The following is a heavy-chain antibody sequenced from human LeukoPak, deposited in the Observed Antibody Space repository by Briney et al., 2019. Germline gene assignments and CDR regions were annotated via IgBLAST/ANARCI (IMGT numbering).Heavy chain of an antibody. Sequence: SETLSLTCAVYGESFSGYYWSWIRQPPGKGLEWIGEINHSGSTNYNPSLKSRVTISVDTSKNQFSLKLSSVTAADTAVYYCARATDSGSYPTLDYWGQGTLVTVSS. D-gene: IGHD1-26*01. CDR1: GESFSGYY. J-gene: IGHJ4*02. CDR2: INHSGST. CDR3: ARATDSGSYPTLDY. V-gene: IGHV4-34*01.